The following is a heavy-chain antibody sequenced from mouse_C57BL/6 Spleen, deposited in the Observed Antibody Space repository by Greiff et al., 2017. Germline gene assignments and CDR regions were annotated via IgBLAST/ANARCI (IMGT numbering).Heavy chain of an antibody. V-gene: IGHV5-4*01. CDR3: AREGGYGCFAY. D-gene: IGHD2-2*01. CDR2: ISDGGSYT. J-gene: IGHJ3*01. CDR1: GFTFSSYA. Sequence: DVKLVESGGGLVKPGGSLKLSCAASGFTFSSYAMSWVRQTPEKRLEWVATISDGGSYTYYPDNVKGRFTISRDNAKNNLYLQMSHLKSEDTAMYYCAREGGYGCFAYWGQGTLVTVSA.